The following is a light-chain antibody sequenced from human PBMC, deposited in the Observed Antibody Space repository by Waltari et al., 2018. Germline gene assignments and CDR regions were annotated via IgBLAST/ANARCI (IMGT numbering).Light chain of an antibody. CDR2: GAS. Sequence: EIVLTQSPATLSLSPGERATLSCRATQSVNSNLGWYQQKPGQAPRLLIYGASSRATGIPDRFSGSGSGTDFILIISSLEPEDFALYYWQQYINWPLTFGGGTKVEIK. CDR3: QQYINWPLT. CDR1: QSVNSN. V-gene: IGKV3-15*01. J-gene: IGKJ4*01.